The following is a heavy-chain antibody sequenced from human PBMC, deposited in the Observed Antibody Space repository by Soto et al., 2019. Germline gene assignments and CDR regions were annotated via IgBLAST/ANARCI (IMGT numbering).Heavy chain of an antibody. CDR1: GVSLSTSEVG. V-gene: IGHV2-5*02. Sequence: QITLKESGPTLVKPTQTLTLTCTFSGVSLSTSEVGVGWIRQPPGKAVQWLSLIYWDDDKRYSPSLKSRLTITNHTSQTHVLLTMTHMDPVNTAAYYYAPAPGIAFTTNWFDPWGQGILVTVSS. CDR2: IYWDDDK. CDR3: APAPGIAFTTNWFDP. D-gene: IGHD6-13*01. J-gene: IGHJ5*02.